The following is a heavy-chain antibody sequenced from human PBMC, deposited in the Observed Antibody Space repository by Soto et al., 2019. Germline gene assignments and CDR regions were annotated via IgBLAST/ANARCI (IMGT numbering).Heavy chain of an antibody. CDR1: GGTFSSYA. D-gene: IGHD2-15*01. J-gene: IGHJ6*02. CDR2: IIPIFGTA. CDR3: ARIGYCSGGSCYSQYYYYYGMDV. Sequence: QVQLVQSGAEVKKPGSSVKVFCKASGGTFSSYAISWVRQAPGQGLEWMGGIIPIFGTANYAQKFQGRVTITADESTSTAYMELSSLRSEDTAVYYCARIGYCSGGSCYSQYYYYYGMDVWGQGTTVTVSS. V-gene: IGHV1-69*12.